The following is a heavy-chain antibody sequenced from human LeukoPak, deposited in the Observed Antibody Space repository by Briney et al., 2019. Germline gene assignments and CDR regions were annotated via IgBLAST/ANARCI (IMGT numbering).Heavy chain of an antibody. V-gene: IGHV3-30*18. J-gene: IGHJ3*02. CDR1: GFTFSSYG. D-gene: IGHD3-22*01. CDR3: AKDSSYYYDSSGSPFGAFDI. CDR2: ISYDGSNK. Sequence: PGGSLRLSCAASGFTFSSYGMHWVRQAPGKGLEWVAVISYDGSNKYYADSVKGRFTISRDNSKNTLYLQMNSLRAEDTAVYYCAKDSSYYYDSSGSPFGAFDIWGQGTMVTVSS.